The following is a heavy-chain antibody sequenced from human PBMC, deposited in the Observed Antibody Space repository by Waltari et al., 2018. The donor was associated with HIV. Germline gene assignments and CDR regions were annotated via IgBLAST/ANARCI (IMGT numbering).Heavy chain of an antibody. Sequence: QVQLVESGGGVVQPGRSRRLSCAASGFTFSSFGMHWVRQAPGKGLEWGAVISNDGSSKYYTDSVKGRFTISRDNSKNTLYLHVNSLRAEDTAVYYCASPFYSDSTTYYYGLDYWGQGTLVTVSS. V-gene: IGHV3-30-3*01. J-gene: IGHJ4*02. CDR1: GFTFSSFG. CDR3: ASPFYSDSTTYYYGLDY. CDR2: ISNDGSSK. D-gene: IGHD3-22*01.